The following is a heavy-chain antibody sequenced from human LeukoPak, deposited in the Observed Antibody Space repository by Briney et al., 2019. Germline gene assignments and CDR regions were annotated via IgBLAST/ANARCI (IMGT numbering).Heavy chain of an antibody. Sequence: GESLRLSCAASGFTFSSYFMSWVRQAPGKGLEWVSSISSSSNYIYYADSVKGRFTISRDNAKNSLYLQMNSLRAEDTAVYYCARGGSRVTTIHMFDDGGQGTLVTVSS. J-gene: IGHJ4*02. CDR2: ISSSSNYI. D-gene: IGHD5-12*01. CDR3: ARGGSRVTTIHMFDD. V-gene: IGHV3-21*01. CDR1: GFTFSSYF.